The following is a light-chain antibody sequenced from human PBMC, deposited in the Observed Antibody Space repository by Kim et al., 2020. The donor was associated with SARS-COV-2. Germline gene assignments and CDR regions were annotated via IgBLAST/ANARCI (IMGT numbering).Light chain of an antibody. CDR2: AVF. J-gene: IGKJ4*01. Sequence: EIVLTQSPGTLSVSPGERVTLSCRTSQTVSNRYLGWFQQKPGQAPRLLIYAVFSRATGIPDRFSGSGSGTDFTLTISRLEPEDFAVNYCQYYESSLTFGGGTKVDIK. CDR3: QYYESSLT. CDR1: QTVSNRY. V-gene: IGKV3-20*01.